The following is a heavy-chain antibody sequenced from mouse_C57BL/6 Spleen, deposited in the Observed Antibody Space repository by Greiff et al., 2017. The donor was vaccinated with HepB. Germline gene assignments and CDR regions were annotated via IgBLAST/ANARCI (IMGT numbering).Heavy chain of an antibody. CDR2: IWGGGST. Sequence: QVQLQQSGPGLVAPSQSLSITCTVSGFSLTSYGVDWVRQPPGKGLEWLGVIWGGGSTNYNSALMSRLSISKDNSKSQVFLKMNSLQTDDTAMYYCAKRRGDYYSKGWYFDVGGTGTTVTVSS. V-gene: IGHV2-9*01. D-gene: IGHD2-5*01. CDR1: GFSLTSYG. CDR3: AKRRGDYYSKGWYFDV. J-gene: IGHJ1*03.